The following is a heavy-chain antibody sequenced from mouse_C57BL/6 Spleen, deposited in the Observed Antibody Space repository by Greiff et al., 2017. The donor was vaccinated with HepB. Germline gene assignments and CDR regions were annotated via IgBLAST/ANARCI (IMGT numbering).Heavy chain of an antibody. Sequence: VQLQQSGPVLVKPGASVKMSCKASGYTFTDYYMNWVKQSHGKSLEWIGVINPYNGGTSYNQKFKGKATLTVDKSSSTAYMELNSLTSEDSAVYYCASRGLGRRGNYFDYWGQGTTLTVSS. V-gene: IGHV1-19*01. D-gene: IGHD4-1*01. J-gene: IGHJ2*01. CDR3: ASRGLGRRGNYFDY. CDR1: GYTFTDYY. CDR2: INPYNGGT.